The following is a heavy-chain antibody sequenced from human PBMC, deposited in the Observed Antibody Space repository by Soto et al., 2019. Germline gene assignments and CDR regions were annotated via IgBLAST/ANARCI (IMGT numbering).Heavy chain of an antibody. CDR2: IKSKTDGGTT. D-gene: IGHD2-2*01. J-gene: IGHJ6*02. Sequence: GGSLRLSCAASGFTFSNAWMNWVRQAPGKGLEWVGRIKSKTDGGTTDYAAPVKGRFTISRDDSKNTLYLQMNSLKTEDTAVYYCTTVGIVVVPAATPAPSYYYGMDVWGQGTTVTVSS. CDR3: TTVGIVVVPAATPAPSYYYGMDV. V-gene: IGHV3-15*07. CDR1: GFTFSNAW.